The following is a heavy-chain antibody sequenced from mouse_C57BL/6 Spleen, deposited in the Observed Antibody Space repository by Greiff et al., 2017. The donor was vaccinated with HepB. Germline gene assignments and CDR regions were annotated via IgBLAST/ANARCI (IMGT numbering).Heavy chain of an antibody. D-gene: IGHD2-1*01. CDR1: GFTFSDYY. CDR3: ASYGNYEGYFDV. V-gene: IGHV5-16*01. J-gene: IGHJ1*03. CDR2: INYDGSST. Sequence: EVQWVESEGGLVQPGSSMKLSCTASGFTFSDYYMAWVRQVPEKGLEWVANINYDGSSTYYLDSLKSRFIISRDNAKNILYLQMRSLKSEDTATYYCASYGNYEGYFDVWGTGTTVTVSS.